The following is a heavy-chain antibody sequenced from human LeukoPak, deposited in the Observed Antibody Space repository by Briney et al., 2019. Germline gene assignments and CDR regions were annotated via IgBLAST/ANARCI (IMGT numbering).Heavy chain of an antibody. CDR2: IHMDVGST. V-gene: IGHV3-74*03. CDR1: GFTFSSDW. CDR3: ARGNYYAMDV. J-gene: IGHJ6*02. Sequence: GGALRLSCAASGFTFSSDWMNWVRQAPGRGLLWVSRIHMDVGSTTYVDSVKGRFSISRENAKNTLYLQMNSLRAEDTAFYYCARGNYYAMDVWGQGTTVTVSS.